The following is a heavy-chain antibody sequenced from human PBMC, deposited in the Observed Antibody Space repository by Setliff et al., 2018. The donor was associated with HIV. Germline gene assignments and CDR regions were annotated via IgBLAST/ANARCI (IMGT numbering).Heavy chain of an antibody. CDR1: DYTFTTYW. CDR2: IYPDDSNI. D-gene: IGHD6-13*01. V-gene: IGHV5-51*01. CDR3: ARRDGRSMNAFEI. J-gene: IGHJ3*02. Sequence: PGESLTISCKALDYTFTTYWIGWVRQKPGEGLEWMGIIYPDDSNIRYNPSFQSHVTISADKSIATAYLQVNDLKTSDTATYYCARRDGRSMNAFEIWGPGTMVTVSS.